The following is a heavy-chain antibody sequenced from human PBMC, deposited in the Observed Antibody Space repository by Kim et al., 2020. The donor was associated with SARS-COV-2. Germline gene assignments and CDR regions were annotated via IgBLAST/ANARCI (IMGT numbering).Heavy chain of an antibody. CDR3: ARSGRPYYYDSSGYYEDHYDFDY. J-gene: IGHJ4*02. CDR1: GGTFSSYA. V-gene: IGHV1-69*13. D-gene: IGHD3-22*01. Sequence: SVKVSCKASGGTFSSYAISWVRQAPGQGLEWMGGIIPIFGTANYAQKFQGRVTITADESTSTAYMELSSLRSEDTAVYYCARSGRPYYYDSSGYYEDHYDFDYWGQGTLVTVSS. CDR2: IIPIFGTA.